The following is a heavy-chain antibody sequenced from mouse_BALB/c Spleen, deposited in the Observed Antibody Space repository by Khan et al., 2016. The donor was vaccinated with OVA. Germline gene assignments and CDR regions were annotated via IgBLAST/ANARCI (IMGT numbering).Heavy chain of an antibody. Sequence: QIQLVQSGPELKKPGETVQISCKASGFTFTNYGMNWVKQAPGKGLKWMGWINTYTGEPAFADDFKGRFAFSLKTSVSTAYLQINSLKNEDTATYFCARVGYYGTMDCWGQGTSVTVSS. CDR2: INTYTGEP. CDR3: ARVGYYGTMDC. V-gene: IGHV9-3-1*01. CDR1: GFTFTNYG. D-gene: IGHD1-1*01. J-gene: IGHJ4*01.